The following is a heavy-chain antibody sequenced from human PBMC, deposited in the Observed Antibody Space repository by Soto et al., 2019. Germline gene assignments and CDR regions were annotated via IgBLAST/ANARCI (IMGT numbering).Heavy chain of an antibody. J-gene: IGHJ5*02. V-gene: IGHV1-69*01. CDR2: LIPIFGTA. Sequence: QVQLVQSGAEVKKPGSSVKVSCKASGGTFNNNGVTWVRQAPGQGLEWMGGLIPIFGTASYARPFQGRVRIFADESTSTAYMELTSLRSEDTAVYYCAIDRMHFDRSGYSGSRLFDPWGQGTLVTVSS. D-gene: IGHD3-22*01. CDR1: GGTFNNNG. CDR3: AIDRMHFDRSGYSGSRLFDP.